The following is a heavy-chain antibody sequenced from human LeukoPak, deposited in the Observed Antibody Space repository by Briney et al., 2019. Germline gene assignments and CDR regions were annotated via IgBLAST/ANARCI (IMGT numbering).Heavy chain of an antibody. V-gene: IGHV4-4*02. CDR2: IYHSGST. Sequence: SGTLSLTCAVSGGSISSSNWWSWVRPAPGKGLEWIGEIYHSGSTNYNPSLKSRLIISVDKYKSQLSLKLSFGTGAAKAVYYCARGGVGPGYGIDYWGQGTLVTVSS. CDR3: ARGGVGPGYGIDY. J-gene: IGHJ4*02. D-gene: IGHD3-9*01. CDR1: GGSISSSNW.